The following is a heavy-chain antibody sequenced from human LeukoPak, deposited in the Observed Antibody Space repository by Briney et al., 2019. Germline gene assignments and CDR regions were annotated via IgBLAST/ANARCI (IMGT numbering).Heavy chain of an antibody. Sequence: PGGSLRLSCAASGFTFSDYYMSWIRQAPGKGLEWVSYISSSSSYTNYADSVKGRFTISRDNAKNSLYLQMNSLRAEDTAVYYCAAHIAAAEYNWFDPWGQGTLVTVSS. V-gene: IGHV3-11*03. D-gene: IGHD6-13*01. J-gene: IGHJ5*02. CDR3: AAHIAAAEYNWFDP. CDR1: GFTFSDYY. CDR2: ISSSSSYT.